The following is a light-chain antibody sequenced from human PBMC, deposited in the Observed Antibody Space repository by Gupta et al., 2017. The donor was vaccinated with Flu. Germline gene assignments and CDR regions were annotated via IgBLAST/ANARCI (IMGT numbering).Light chain of an antibody. CDR2: KDT. CDR3: YSATDKSWT. Sequence: SYELTQPSSVSVSPGQTARIACSGDILAKKYARWFQQKPGQAPILVIYKDTERPSGIPERFSGSSSGTTVTLTISGAQVEDEADYYCYSATDKSWTFGGGTKLTVL. CDR1: ILAKKY. J-gene: IGLJ3*02. V-gene: IGLV3-27*01.